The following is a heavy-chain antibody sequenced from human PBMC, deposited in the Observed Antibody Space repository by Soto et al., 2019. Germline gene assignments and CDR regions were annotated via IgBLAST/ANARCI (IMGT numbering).Heavy chain of an antibody. CDR1: GYTFTSYG. CDR3: AKESGDSRSKYNCFDP. Sequence: ASVKVSCKASGYTFTSYGISWVRQAPGQGLEWMGWISAYNGNTNYAQKLQGRVTMTTDTSTSTAYKELRSLRSDDTAEYYYAKESGDSRSKYNCFDPWGQGTLVTVSS. J-gene: IGHJ5*02. V-gene: IGHV1-18*01. D-gene: IGHD4-17*01. CDR2: ISAYNGNT.